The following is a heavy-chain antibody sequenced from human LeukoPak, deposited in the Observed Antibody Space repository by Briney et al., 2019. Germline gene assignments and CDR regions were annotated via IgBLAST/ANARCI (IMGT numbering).Heavy chain of an antibody. J-gene: IGHJ4*02. CDR2: IWYDGSNK. V-gene: IGHV3-33*01. D-gene: IGHD1-26*01. CDR3: ASGSYYPRYYFDY. CDR1: GFTFSSYG. Sequence: PGGSLRLSCAASGFTFSSYGMHWVRQAPGKGLEWVAVIWYDGSNKYYADSVKGRFTISRDNSKNTLYLQMNSLRAEDTAVYYCASGSYYPRYYFDYWGQGTLVTVSS.